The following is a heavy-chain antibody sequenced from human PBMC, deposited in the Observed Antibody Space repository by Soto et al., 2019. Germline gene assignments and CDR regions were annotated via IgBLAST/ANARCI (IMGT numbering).Heavy chain of an antibody. V-gene: IGHV4-34*01. D-gene: IGHD6-19*01. J-gene: IGHJ5*02. CDR3: ARAGGKWLVLRWFDP. Sequence: ASETLSLTCAVYGGSFSGYYWSWIRQPPGKGLEWIGEINHSGSTNYNPSLKSRVTISVDTSKNQFSLKLSSVTAADTAVYYCARAGGKWLVLRWFDPWGQGTLVTVSS. CDR1: GGSFSGYY. CDR2: INHSGST.